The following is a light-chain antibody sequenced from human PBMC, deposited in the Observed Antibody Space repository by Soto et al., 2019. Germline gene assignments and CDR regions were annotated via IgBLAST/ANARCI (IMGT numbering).Light chain of an antibody. CDR1: QDIYSW. CDR2: DAS. V-gene: IGKV1-5*01. CDR3: QRYNSNSRT. Sequence: DIQLTQSPSTLSASVGDRVTITCRASQDIYSWVAWYQQKPGKAPKFLIYDASILQSGVPSRFSGSVSGTEFTPAISSLQPDDVATYDCQRYNSNSRTFGQGTTVDFK. J-gene: IGKJ1*01.